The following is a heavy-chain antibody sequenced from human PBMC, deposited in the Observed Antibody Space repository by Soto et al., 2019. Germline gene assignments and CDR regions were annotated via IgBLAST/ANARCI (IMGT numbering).Heavy chain of an antibody. J-gene: IGHJ4*02. CDR1: GIMSSGYG. D-gene: IGHD6-25*01. CDR3: ATMKRARLDS. Sequence: QEQVVQSGPAMKEPGSSVKVSCRASGIMSSGYGFSWVRRAPGQGLEWVGMINPILDSTHYAQNLQGRVSLSVDKSRDTAYLEVTSLRLEDTAIYFCATMKRARLDSWGRGTVVTVSS. CDR2: INPILDST. V-gene: IGHV1-69*09.